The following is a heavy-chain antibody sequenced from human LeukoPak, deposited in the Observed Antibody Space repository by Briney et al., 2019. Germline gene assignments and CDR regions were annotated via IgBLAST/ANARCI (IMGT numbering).Heavy chain of an antibody. CDR3: ARVSGYSGTWYVDY. CDR2: IWYDGSNK. D-gene: IGHD6-13*01. CDR1: GCTFKSYG. Sequence: GRSLRLSCVASGCTFKSYGMHWVRQAPGKGLEWVAIIWYDGSNKYYPDFVKGRFTTSRDNSKNRLYLQMNSLRADDTAVYYCARVSGYSGTWYVDYWGQGTLVTVSS. J-gene: IGHJ4*02. V-gene: IGHV3-33*01.